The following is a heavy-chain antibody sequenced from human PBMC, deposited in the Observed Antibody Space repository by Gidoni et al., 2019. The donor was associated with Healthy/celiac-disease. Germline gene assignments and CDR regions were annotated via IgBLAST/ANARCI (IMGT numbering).Heavy chain of an antibody. CDR3: ARVDTAMVPYYYGMDV. J-gene: IGHJ6*02. V-gene: IGHV3-33*01. D-gene: IGHD5-18*01. CDR2: IWYDGSNK. CDR1: GFTFSSYG. Sequence: QVQLVASGGGVVQPGRSLRLSCAASGFTFSSYGMHWVRQAPGKGLEWVAVIWYDGSNKYYADSVKGRFTISRDNSKNTLYLQMNSLRAEDTAVYYCARVDTAMVPYYYGMDVWGQGTTVTVSS.